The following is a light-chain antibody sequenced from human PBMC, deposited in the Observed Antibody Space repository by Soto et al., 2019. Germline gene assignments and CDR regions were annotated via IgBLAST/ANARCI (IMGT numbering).Light chain of an antibody. Sequence: EIVMTQSPATLSVSPGESATLSCRASQSVSSNLAWHQQKPGQAPRILMYDASTRATGISARFSGSGSGTDFTLTVSRLEPEDFAVYYCQQYGSSPETFGQGTKVDIK. J-gene: IGKJ1*01. CDR3: QQYGSSPET. V-gene: IGKV3-15*01. CDR1: QSVSSN. CDR2: DAS.